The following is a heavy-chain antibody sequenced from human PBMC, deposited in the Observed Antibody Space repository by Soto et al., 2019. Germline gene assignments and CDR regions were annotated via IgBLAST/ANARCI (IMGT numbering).Heavy chain of an antibody. CDR1: GLTFSSYA. Sequence: GGSMRLSCAASGLTFSSYAISWVRQAPGKGLEWVSTISGSGGSTYYADSVKGRFTISRDNSKNTLYLQMNSLRAEDTALYYYAKDASSGITSFDLWGRGTLVTVSS. CDR3: AKDASSGITSFDL. J-gene: IGHJ2*01. V-gene: IGHV3-23*01. D-gene: IGHD3-3*01. CDR2: ISGSGGST.